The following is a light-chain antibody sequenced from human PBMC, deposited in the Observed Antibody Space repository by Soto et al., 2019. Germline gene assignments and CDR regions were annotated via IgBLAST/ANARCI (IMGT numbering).Light chain of an antibody. CDR3: SSYAGSNTFL. J-gene: IGLJ3*02. Sequence: QSALTQPPSASRSPGQSVTISCTGASSDVGDYNYVSWYQQHPGKAPKPIIYEVNKRPSGVPDRFSGSKSGNTASLTVSGLQAEDEADYYCSSYAGSNTFLFGGGTKVTVL. CDR1: SSDVGDYNY. CDR2: EVN. V-gene: IGLV2-8*01.